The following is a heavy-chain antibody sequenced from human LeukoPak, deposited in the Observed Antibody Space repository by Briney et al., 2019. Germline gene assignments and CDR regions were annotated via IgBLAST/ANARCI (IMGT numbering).Heavy chain of an antibody. Sequence: PGGSLRLSCAASGFTFDDYAMHWVRQAPGKGLEWVSGISWNSGSIGYADSVKGRFTISRDNAKNSLYLQMNSLRAEDTAVYYCAGHHQAYSRTYWGQGTLVTVSS. CDR3: AGHHQAYSRTY. CDR1: GFTFDDYA. J-gene: IGHJ4*02. V-gene: IGHV3-9*01. D-gene: IGHD1-26*01. CDR2: ISWNSGSI.